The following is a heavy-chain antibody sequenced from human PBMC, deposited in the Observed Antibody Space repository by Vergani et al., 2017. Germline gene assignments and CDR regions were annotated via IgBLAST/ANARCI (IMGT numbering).Heavy chain of an antibody. Sequence: EVQLLESGGGLVQPGASLRLSCAASGFPFSSYAMSWVRQAPGKGLEWVSAISGSGGSTYYADSVKGRFTISRDNSKNTLYLQMNSLRADDTAVYYCAKSLTTVTTCEFHFDYWGQGTLVTVSS. D-gene: IGHD4-17*01. CDR1: GFPFSSYA. V-gene: IGHV3-23*01. CDR3: AKSLTTVTTCEFHFDY. CDR2: ISGSGGST. J-gene: IGHJ4*02.